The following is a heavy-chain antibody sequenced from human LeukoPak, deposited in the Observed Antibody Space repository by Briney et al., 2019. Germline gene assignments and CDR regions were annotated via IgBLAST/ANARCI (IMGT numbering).Heavy chain of an antibody. J-gene: IGHJ4*02. D-gene: IGHD3-10*01. CDR1: GFTFSSYW. Sequence: GGSLRLSCRASGFTFSSYWMSWVRQAPGKGLEWVADIKEDGSEKYYVDSVKGRFTISRDNAKNSLYVQMNSLRAEDTAVYYCALNPDYYGSGSFDYWGQGTLVTVSS. V-gene: IGHV3-7*01. CDR3: ALNPDYYGSGSFDY. CDR2: IKEDGSEK.